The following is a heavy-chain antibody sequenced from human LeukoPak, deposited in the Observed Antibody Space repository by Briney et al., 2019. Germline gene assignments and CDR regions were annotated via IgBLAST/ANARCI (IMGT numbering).Heavy chain of an antibody. CDR3: VKGDCSSTSCFPDY. CDR1: GFTFSSYA. Sequence: GGSLRLSCSASGFTFSSYAIHWVRQAPGKGLEYVSAISSNGGSTYYADSVKGRFTISRDNSKNTLYLQMSSLRAEDTAVCYCVKGDCSSTSCFPDYWGQGTLVTVSS. D-gene: IGHD2-2*01. J-gene: IGHJ4*02. V-gene: IGHV3-64D*06. CDR2: ISSNGGST.